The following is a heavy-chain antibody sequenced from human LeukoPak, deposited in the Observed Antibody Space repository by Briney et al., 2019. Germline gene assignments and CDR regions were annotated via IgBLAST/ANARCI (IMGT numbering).Heavy chain of an antibody. V-gene: IGHV4-31*03. CDR2: IYYSGST. J-gene: IGHJ6*02. D-gene: IGHD4-23*01. Sequence: SETLSLTCTVSGGSISSGGYYWSWIRQHPGKGLEWIGYIYYSGSTYYNPSLKSRVTISVDTSKNQFSLKLSSVTAADTAVYYCARVGGNSGNYYYGMDVWGQGTTVTVSS. CDR3: ARVGGNSGNYYYGMDV. CDR1: GGSISSGGYY.